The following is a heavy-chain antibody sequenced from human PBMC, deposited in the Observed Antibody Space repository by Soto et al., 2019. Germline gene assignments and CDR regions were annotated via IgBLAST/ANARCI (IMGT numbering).Heavy chain of an antibody. V-gene: IGHV4-59*01. Sequence: SETLSLTCTVSGGSISCYHWLWVRQPPGEGLEWIGFIFYRGNTNYSPSLASRVTMSVDTSKNQFSLKLKSVTAADTAVYYCATLANYRSGWSTFDDWGQGVLVT. CDR1: GGSISCYH. CDR2: IFYRGNT. D-gene: IGHD6-19*01. J-gene: IGHJ4*02. CDR3: ATLANYRSGWSTFDD.